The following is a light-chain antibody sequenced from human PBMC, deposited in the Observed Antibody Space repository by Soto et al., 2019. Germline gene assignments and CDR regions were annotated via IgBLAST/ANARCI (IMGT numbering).Light chain of an antibody. CDR2: DAS. V-gene: IGKV1-5*01. J-gene: IGKJ2*01. CDR3: QQYNSYSPYT. Sequence: DIQMNQSPSTLSASVGDRVTITCRASESIRSWLAWYQQKPGKAPKFLIYDASTLESGVPSRFSGSGSGTEFTLTISSVQPDDFATYYCQQYNSYSPYTFGQGTKVEIK. CDR1: ESIRSW.